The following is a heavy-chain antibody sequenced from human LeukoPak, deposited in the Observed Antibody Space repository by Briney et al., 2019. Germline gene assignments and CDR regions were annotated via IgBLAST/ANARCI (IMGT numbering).Heavy chain of an antibody. CDR3: ARRSGSYRYYYYYYYMDV. CDR1: GGSISSSSYY. CDR2: IYYSGST. Sequence: SGTLSLTCTVSGGSISSSSYYWGWIRQPPGKGLEWIGSIYYSGSTYYNPSLKSRVTISVDTSKNQFSLKPSSVTAADTAVYYCARRSGSYRYYYYYYYMDVWGKGTTVTISS. V-gene: IGHV4-39*01. J-gene: IGHJ6*03. D-gene: IGHD1-26*01.